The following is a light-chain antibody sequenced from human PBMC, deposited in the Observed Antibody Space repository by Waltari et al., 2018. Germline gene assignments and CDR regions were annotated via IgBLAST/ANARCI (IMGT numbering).Light chain of an antibody. V-gene: IGLV8-61*01. CDR1: SGSVSTTSY. Sequence: QTVVTQEPSLSVSPGGTVTLTCALTSGSVSTTSYATWYQQTPGPPPRTLVYKVAMRPSGVPERLSVSVLGNTAALTLTGAQSDDESNYYCSLYMGSGIWVFGGGTKLTVL. CDR2: KVA. J-gene: IGLJ3*02. CDR3: SLYMGSGIWV.